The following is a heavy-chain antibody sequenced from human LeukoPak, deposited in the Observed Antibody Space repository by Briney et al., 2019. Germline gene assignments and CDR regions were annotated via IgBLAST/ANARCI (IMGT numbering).Heavy chain of an antibody. D-gene: IGHD6-25*01. J-gene: IGHJ6*02. CDR3: GAGTIVAATWGMDV. CDR2: IIPILGIA. Sequence: SVKVSCKASGYTFTSYGISWVRQAPGQGLEWMGRIIPILGIANYAQKFQGRVTITADKSTSTAYMELSSLRSEDTAVYYCGAGTIVAATWGMDVWGQGTTVTVSS. V-gene: IGHV1-69*04. CDR1: GYTFTSYG.